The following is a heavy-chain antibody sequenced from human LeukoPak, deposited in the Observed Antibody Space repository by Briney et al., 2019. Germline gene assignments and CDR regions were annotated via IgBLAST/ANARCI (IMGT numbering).Heavy chain of an antibody. D-gene: IGHD6-6*01. Sequence: GGSLRLSCAASGFTFSSYEMNWVRQAPGKGLEWVSYISSSGSTIYYADSVKGRFTISRDNSKNTLYLQMNSLRAEDTAVYYWAKAGAARPYYYYYMDVWGKGTTVTVSS. CDR3: AKAGAARPYYYYYMDV. CDR1: GFTFSSYE. J-gene: IGHJ6*03. CDR2: ISSSGSTI. V-gene: IGHV3-48*03.